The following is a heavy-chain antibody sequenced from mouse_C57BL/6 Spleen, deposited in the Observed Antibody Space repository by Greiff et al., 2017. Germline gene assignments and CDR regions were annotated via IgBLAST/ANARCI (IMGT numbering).Heavy chain of an antibody. J-gene: IGHJ1*03. V-gene: IGHV1-81*01. Sequence: VMLVESGAELARPGASVKLSCKASGYTFTSYGISWVKQRTGQGLEWIGEIYPRSGNTYYNEKFKGKATLTADKSSSTAYMELRSLTSEDSAVYFCAIDITTVVATDFDVWGTGTTVTVSS. CDR3: AIDITTVVATDFDV. CDR2: IYPRSGNT. D-gene: IGHD1-1*01. CDR1: GYTFTSYG.